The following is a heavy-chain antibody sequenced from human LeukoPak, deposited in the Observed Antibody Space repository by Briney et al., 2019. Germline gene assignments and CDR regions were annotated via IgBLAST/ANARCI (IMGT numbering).Heavy chain of an antibody. J-gene: IGHJ4*02. V-gene: IGHV1-2*02. CDR1: GSTFTGYY. CDR3: ARGPGIAAAGTQGL. Sequence: ASVKVSCKASGSTFTGYYMHWVRQAPGQGLEWMGWINPNSGGTNYAQKFQGRVTMTRDTSISTAYMELSRLRSDDTAVYYCARGPGIAAAGTQGLWGQGTLVTVSS. D-gene: IGHD6-13*01. CDR2: INPNSGGT.